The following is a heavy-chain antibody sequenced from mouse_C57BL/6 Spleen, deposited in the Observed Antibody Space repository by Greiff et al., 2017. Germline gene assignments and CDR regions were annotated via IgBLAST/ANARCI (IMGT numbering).Heavy chain of an antibody. CDR3: ARGDYGSSSYYFDY. CDR2: IYPGSGST. Sequence: VQLQQSGAELVKPGASVKMSCKASGYTFTSYWITWVKQRPGQGLEWIGDIYPGSGSTNYNEKFKSKATLTVDTSSSTAYMQLSSLTSEDSAVYDCARGDYGSSSYYFDYWGQGTTLTVSS. D-gene: IGHD1-1*01. CDR1: GYTFTSYW. V-gene: IGHV1-55*01. J-gene: IGHJ2*01.